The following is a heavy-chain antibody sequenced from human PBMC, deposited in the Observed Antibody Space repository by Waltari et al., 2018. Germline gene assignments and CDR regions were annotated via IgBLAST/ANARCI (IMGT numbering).Heavy chain of an antibody. CDR2: INHSGST. J-gene: IGHJ6*03. D-gene: IGHD3-10*01. CDR1: GGSFSGYY. Sequence: VQLQQWGAGLLKPSETLSLTCAVYGGSFSGYYWSWIRQPPGKGLEWIGEINHSGSTNYNPSLKSRVTISVDTSKNQFSLKLSSVTAADTAVYYCARMGSSAYFYYYYMDVWGKGTTVTISS. CDR3: ARMGSSAYFYYYYMDV. V-gene: IGHV4-34*01.